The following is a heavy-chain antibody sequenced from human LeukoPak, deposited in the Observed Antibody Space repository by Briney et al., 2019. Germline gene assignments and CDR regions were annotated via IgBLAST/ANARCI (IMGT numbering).Heavy chain of an antibody. J-gene: IGHJ4*02. Sequence: ASVTVSCKASGYTFTSYYMHWVRQAPGQGLEWMGIINPSGGSTSYAQKFQGRVTMTRDMSTSTVYMELSSLRSEDTAVYCCAREGRYCSSTSCYLSAIDYWGQGTLVTVSS. CDR3: AREGRYCSSTSCYLSAIDY. CDR2: INPSGGST. CDR1: GYTFTSYY. V-gene: IGHV1-46*01. D-gene: IGHD2-2*01.